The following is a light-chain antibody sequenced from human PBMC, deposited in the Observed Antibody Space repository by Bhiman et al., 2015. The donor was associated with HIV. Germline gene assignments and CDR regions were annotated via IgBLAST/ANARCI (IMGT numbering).Light chain of an antibody. J-gene: IGLJ1*01. CDR2: ENN. CDR1: SSNIGNNY. V-gene: IGLV1-51*02. Sequence: QSVLTQPPSVSAAPGQKVTISCSGSSSNIGNNYVSWYQQLPGTAPKVLIYENNKRPSGIPDRFSGSKSGTSATLGITGLQTGDEADYYCGTWDSSLSAGGVFGTGTKVTVL. CDR3: GTWDSSLSAGGV.